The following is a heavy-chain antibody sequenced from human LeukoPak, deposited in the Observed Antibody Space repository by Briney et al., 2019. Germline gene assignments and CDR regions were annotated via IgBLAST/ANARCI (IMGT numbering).Heavy chain of an antibody. D-gene: IGHD6-19*01. V-gene: IGHV3-11*01. Sequence: RGSLRLSCAVSGFTFSDTYMTWIRQAPGKGLESLSYISPSGTDISYADSVKGRFTISRDNAKNSLYLQMNSLRVEDTAVYYCARDLRYSSGWPASGMDVWGKGTTVTISS. J-gene: IGHJ6*03. CDR3: ARDLRYSSGWPASGMDV. CDR1: GFTFSDTY. CDR2: ISPSGTDI.